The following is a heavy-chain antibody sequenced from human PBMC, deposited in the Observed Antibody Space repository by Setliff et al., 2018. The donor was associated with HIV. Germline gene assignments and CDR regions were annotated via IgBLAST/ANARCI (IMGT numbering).Heavy chain of an antibody. CDR1: GFAFSSYW. J-gene: IGHJ4*02. CDR2: RKQDGSEK. CDR3: AKAAALERAFDY. D-gene: IGHD1-26*01. V-gene: IGHV3-7*05. Sequence: PGGSLRLSCAASGFAFSSYWMSWVRQAPGKGLEWVANRKQDGSEKYYVDSVKGRFTISRDNAKNSLYLQMNSLTIEDTALYFCAKAAALERAFDYWGQGTLVTVSS.